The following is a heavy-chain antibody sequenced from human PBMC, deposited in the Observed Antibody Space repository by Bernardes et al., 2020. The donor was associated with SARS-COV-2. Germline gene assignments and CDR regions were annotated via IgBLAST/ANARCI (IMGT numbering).Heavy chain of an antibody. Sequence: GGSLRLSCAASGFTFSSYGMHWVRQAPGKGLEWVGTIWYDGSNKYYADSVKGRFTISRDNSKNTLYLQMNSLRAEDTAVYYCAKRGDATPYYLDYWGQGTLVTVSS. CDR2: IWYDGSNK. V-gene: IGHV3-33*03. CDR3: AKRGDATPYYLDY. J-gene: IGHJ4*02. CDR1: GFTFSSYG. D-gene: IGHD3-16*01.